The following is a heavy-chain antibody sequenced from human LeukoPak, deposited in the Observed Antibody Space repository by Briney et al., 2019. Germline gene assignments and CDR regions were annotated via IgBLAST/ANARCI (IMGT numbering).Heavy chain of an antibody. J-gene: IGHJ4*02. CDR2: INPNSGGT. CDR3: ARPYGSGSYYGVDY. Sequence: ASVKVSCKASGYTFTGYYMHWVRQAPAQGLEWMGWINPNSGGTNYAQKFQGRVTMTRDTSISTAYMELSSLRSDDTAVYYCARPYGSGSYYGVDYWGQGTLVTVSS. D-gene: IGHD3-10*01. CDR1: GYTFTGYY. V-gene: IGHV1-2*02.